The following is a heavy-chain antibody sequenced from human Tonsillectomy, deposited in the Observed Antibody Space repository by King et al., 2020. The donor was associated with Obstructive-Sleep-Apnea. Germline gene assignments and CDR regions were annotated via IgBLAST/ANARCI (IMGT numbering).Heavy chain of an antibody. J-gene: IGHJ4*02. CDR1: GFTFSTYS. Sequence: EVQLVESGGGLVKPGGSLRLSCAASGFTFSTYSMNWVRQAPGKGLEWVSSISGSSSYIFYADSLKGRFTISRDNAKNSLYLQMNSLRAEDTAVYYCARLQGCFGSNCYSNPFDSWGQGTLVTVSS. V-gene: IGHV3-21*01. D-gene: IGHD2-15*01. CDR3: ARLQGCFGSNCYSNPFDS. CDR2: ISGSSSYI.